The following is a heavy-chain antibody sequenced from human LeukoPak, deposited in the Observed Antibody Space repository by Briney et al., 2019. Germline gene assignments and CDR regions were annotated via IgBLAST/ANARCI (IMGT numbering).Heavy chain of an antibody. CDR3: ARGLFGELPNDAFDI. CDR1: GFTFSSYS. D-gene: IGHD3-10*01. Sequence: GGSLRLSCAASGFTFSSYSMNWVRQAPGKGLEWVSSISSSSSYIYYADSVKGRFTISRDNAKNSLYLQMNSLRAEDTAVYYCARGLFGELPNDAFDIWGQGTMVTVSS. J-gene: IGHJ3*02. V-gene: IGHV3-21*01. CDR2: ISSSSSYI.